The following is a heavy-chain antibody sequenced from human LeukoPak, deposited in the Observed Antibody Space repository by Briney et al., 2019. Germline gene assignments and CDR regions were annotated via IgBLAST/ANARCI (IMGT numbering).Heavy chain of an antibody. CDR1: GGSISSSSYF. J-gene: IGHJ4*02. CDR3: ARARPQGYSYGRGLDY. CDR2: INYSGST. V-gene: IGHV4-39*07. Sequence: PSETLSLTCTVSGGSISSSSYFWGWIRQSPGKGLEWIGSINYSGSTYYNPSLKSRVTISVDTSKNQFSLKLSSVTAADTAVYYCARARPQGYSYGRGLDYWGQGTLVTVSS. D-gene: IGHD5-18*01.